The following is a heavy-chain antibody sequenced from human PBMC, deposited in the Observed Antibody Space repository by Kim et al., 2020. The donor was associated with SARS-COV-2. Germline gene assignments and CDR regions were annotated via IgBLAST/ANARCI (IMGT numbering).Heavy chain of an antibody. J-gene: IGHJ4*02. V-gene: IGHV1-2*02. Sequence: QKVQGRVTMTRDTSISTAYMELSRLRSDDTAVYYCARAPDIVVVPAAIDYWGQGTLVTVSS. CDR3: ARAPDIVVVPAAIDY. D-gene: IGHD2-2*01.